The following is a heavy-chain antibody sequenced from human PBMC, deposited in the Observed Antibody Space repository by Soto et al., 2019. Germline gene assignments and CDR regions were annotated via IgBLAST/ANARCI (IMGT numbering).Heavy chain of an antibody. D-gene: IGHD2-8*01. J-gene: IGHJ6*02. V-gene: IGHV4-38-2*01. CDR1: EYSISSGYI. CDR3: ARTIYCINGVCSPLYGIDV. CDR2: SHHSGTT. Sequence: SETLSLTCGVSEYSISSGYIWGWLRPPPEKVLEWIGSSHHSGTTYYNPSLKSRFTVSVDTYKNQFSLKLSSVTAEDTAVYYCARTIYCINGVCSPLYGIDVWGQGTTVTVSS.